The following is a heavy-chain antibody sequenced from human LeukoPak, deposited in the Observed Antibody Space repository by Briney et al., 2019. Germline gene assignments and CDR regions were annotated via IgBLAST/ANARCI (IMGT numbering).Heavy chain of an antibody. D-gene: IGHD6-19*01. CDR1: GFTFSSYR. Sequence: AGGSLRPSCAASGFTFSSYRMSWVRQAPGKGLEGVANIKQDGSEKYYVDSVKGRFTISRDNAKNSLYLQMNSLRAEDTAVYYCARDGQWLSFFDYWGQGTLVTVSS. CDR2: IKQDGSEK. CDR3: ARDGQWLSFFDY. V-gene: IGHV3-7*01. J-gene: IGHJ4*02.